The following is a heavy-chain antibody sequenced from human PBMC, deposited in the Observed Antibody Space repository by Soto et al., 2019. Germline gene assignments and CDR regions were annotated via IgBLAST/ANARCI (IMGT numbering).Heavy chain of an antibody. J-gene: IGHJ3*02. D-gene: IGHD5-18*01. CDR2: IYPGDSDT. CDR1: GCSFTSYW. Sequence: GESLKISCKGSGCSFTSYWIGWVRQMPGKGLEWMGIIYPGDSDTRYSPSFQGQVTISADKSISTAYLQWSSLKASDTAMYFCATQINVDTAMVISFDAFDIWGQGTMVTVSS. CDR3: ATQINVDTAMVISFDAFDI. V-gene: IGHV5-51*01.